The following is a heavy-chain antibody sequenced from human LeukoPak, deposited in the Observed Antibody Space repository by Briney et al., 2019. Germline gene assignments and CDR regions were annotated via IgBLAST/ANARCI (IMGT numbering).Heavy chain of an antibody. CDR2: INHRAST. J-gene: IGHJ5*02. CDR3: ARGQVPAARGHNWFDP. D-gene: IGHD2-2*01. V-gene: IGHV4-34*01. CDR1: GYSFSDYY. Sequence: SETLSLTCAVYGYSFSDYYWNWIRQPPGKGLEWIGEINHRASTNYNPSLQRRVTISEDTSKNQFSLRLSSVTAADTAVYFCARGQVPAARGHNWFDPWGLGTLVTVSS.